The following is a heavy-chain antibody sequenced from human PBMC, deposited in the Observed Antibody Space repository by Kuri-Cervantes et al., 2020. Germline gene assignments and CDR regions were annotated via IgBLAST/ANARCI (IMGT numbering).Heavy chain of an antibody. V-gene: IGHV3-11*01. CDR3: ARGYCSGGSCYSAFDI. Sequence: GESLKISCAASGFTFSDYYMSWIRQAPGKGLEWVSYISSSGSTIYYADSVKGRFTISRDNAKNSLYLQMNSLRAEDTAVYYCARGYCSGGSCYSAFDIWGQGTMVTVSS. J-gene: IGHJ3*02. CDR2: ISSSGSTI. D-gene: IGHD2-15*01. CDR1: GFTFSDYY.